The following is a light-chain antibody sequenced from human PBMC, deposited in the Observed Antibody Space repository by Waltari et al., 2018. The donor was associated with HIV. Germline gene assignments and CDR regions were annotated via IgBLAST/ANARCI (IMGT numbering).Light chain of an antibody. J-gene: IGLJ3*02. CDR2: RNN. CDR3: AAWDDSLSGVL. CDR1: SSTIGGNQ. V-gene: IGLV1-47*01. Sequence: QSVLTQRPSASGAPGQRVTMYCTGRSSTIGGNQVSWYQHLPGSAPNLLLSRNNHRPSGVPDRFSGSNSGTSASLAICGLRSEDEADYYCAAWDDSLSGVLFGGRTKLTVL.